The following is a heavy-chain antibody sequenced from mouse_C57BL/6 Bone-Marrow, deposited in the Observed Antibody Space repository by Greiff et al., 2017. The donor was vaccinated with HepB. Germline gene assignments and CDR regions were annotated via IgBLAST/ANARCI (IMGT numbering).Heavy chain of an antibody. D-gene: IGHD2-4*01. V-gene: IGHV5-6*01. Sequence: EVKLMESGGDLVKPGGSLKLSCAASGFTFSSYGMSWVRQTPDKRLEWVATISSGGSYTYYPDSVKGRFTISRDNAKNTLYLQMSSLKSEDTAMYYCARHAMITTGYYAMDYWGQGTSVTVSS. CDR3: ARHAMITTGYYAMDY. J-gene: IGHJ4*01. CDR2: ISSGGSYT. CDR1: GFTFSSYG.